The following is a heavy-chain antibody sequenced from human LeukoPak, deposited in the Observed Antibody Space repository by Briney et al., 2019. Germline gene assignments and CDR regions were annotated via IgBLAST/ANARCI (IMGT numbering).Heavy chain of an antibody. V-gene: IGHV3-7*01. CDR2: IKEDGSEK. CDR1: RFTFSNYW. CDR3: ARGSIFGVVIRGGGVYFDY. Sequence: PGGSLRLSCAASRFTFSNYWMSWVRQAPGKGLEWVANIKEDGSEKYYVDSVKGRFTIFRDNAKNSLYLQVNSLRAEDTAVYYCARGSIFGVVIRGGGVYFDYWGQGTLVTVSS. J-gene: IGHJ4*02. D-gene: IGHD3-3*01.